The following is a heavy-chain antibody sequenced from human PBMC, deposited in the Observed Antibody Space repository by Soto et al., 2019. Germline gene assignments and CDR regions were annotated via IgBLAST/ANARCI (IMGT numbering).Heavy chain of an antibody. V-gene: IGHV1-69*06. Sequence: QVQLVQSGAEVKKPGSSVKVSCKASGGTFSSYAISWVRQAPGQGLEWMGGIIPIFGTANYAQKFQGRVTITADKSTSTAYMELSRRRSEDTAVYYCARDLSYDYVWGSYRDDYYYYYGMDVWGQGTTVTVSS. CDR3: ARDLSYDYVWGSYRDDYYYYYGMDV. J-gene: IGHJ6*02. CDR1: GGTFSSYA. D-gene: IGHD3-16*02. CDR2: IIPIFGTA.